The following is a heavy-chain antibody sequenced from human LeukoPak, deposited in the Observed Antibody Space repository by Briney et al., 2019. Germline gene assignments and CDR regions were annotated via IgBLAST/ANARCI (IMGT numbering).Heavy chain of an antibody. J-gene: IGHJ3*02. D-gene: IGHD5-12*01. V-gene: IGHV3-30*18. CDR3: AKDVDIVATTYYDAFDI. Sequence: GRSLRLSCAASGFTFSSYGMHWVRQAPGKGLEWVAVISYDGSNKYYADSVKGRFTISRDNSKNTLYLQMNSLRAEDTAVCYCAKDVDIVATTYYDAFDIWGQGTMVTVSS. CDR2: ISYDGSNK. CDR1: GFTFSSYG.